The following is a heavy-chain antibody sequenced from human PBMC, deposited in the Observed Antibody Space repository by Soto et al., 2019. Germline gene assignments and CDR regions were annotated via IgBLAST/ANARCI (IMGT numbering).Heavy chain of an antibody. CDR3: AREYSLYGMDV. Sequence: GGSLRLSCGASGFAFSSYSMNWVRQAPGKGLEWVSSISSSSSYIYYADSVKGRFTISRDNAKNSLYLQMNSLRAEDTAVYYCAREYSLYGMDVWGQGTTVTVSS. CDR2: ISSSSSYI. CDR1: GFAFSSYS. V-gene: IGHV3-21*01. D-gene: IGHD5-18*01. J-gene: IGHJ6*02.